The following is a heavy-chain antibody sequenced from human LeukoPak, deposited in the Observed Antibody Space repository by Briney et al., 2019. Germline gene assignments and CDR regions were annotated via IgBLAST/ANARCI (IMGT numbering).Heavy chain of an antibody. V-gene: IGHV4-59*01. Sequence: PSETLSLTCTVSGGSISSYYWSWIRQPPGKGLEWIGYIYYSGSTNYNPSLKSRVTISVDTSKNQFSLKLSSVTAADTAVYYCAIDHWSGNLMFDPWGQGTLVTVSS. CDR1: GGSISSYY. D-gene: IGHD3-3*01. J-gene: IGHJ5*02. CDR2: IYYSGST. CDR3: AIDHWSGNLMFDP.